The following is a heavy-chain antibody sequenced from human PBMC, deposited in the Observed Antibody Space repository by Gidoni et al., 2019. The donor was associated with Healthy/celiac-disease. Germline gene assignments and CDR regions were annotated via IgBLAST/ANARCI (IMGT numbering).Heavy chain of an antibody. CDR1: GFTFTSSA. V-gene: IGHV1-58*01. J-gene: IGHJ4*02. D-gene: IGHD2-2*01. CDR2: IVVGSGNT. Sequence: QMQLVQSGPEVKKPGTSVKVSCKASGFTFTSSAVQWVRQARGQRLEWIGWIVVGSGNTNYAQKFQERVTITRDMSTSTAYMELSSLRSEDTAVYYCAAVKDCSSTSCYEDYFDYWGQGTLVTVSS. CDR3: AAVKDCSSTSCYEDYFDY.